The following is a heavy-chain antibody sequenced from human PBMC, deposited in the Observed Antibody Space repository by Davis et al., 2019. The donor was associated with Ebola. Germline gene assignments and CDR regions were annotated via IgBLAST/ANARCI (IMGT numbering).Heavy chain of an antibody. J-gene: IGHJ4*02. CDR3: AIPDCSGADCYSVYIKS. V-gene: IGHV3-33*01. CDR2: IWYDGSRK. Sequence: GESLKISCAAPGFTFSSYGMHWVRQAPDKGLEWVAVIWYDGSRKYYGDSVKGRFTISRDNSNNLLYLQMNSLRAEDTAVYYCAIPDCSGADCYSVYIKSWGQGTLVTVSS. D-gene: IGHD2-15*01. CDR1: GFTFSSYG.